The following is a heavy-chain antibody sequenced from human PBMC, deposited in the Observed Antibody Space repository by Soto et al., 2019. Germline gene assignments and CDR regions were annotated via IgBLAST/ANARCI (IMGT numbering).Heavy chain of an antibody. CDR1: GFTFRSSA. Sequence: SVKVSCKSSGFTFRSSAVQWVRQVRGQRLEWMGWIVLGNGNTNYAQNFQDRVTITRDMSTSTAYMEVRSLGYEDTAVYYCEARVGGIGWYWPDLWGRG. CDR2: IVLGNGNT. CDR3: EARVGGIGWYWPDL. V-gene: IGHV1-58*01. J-gene: IGHJ1*01. D-gene: IGHD6-19*01.